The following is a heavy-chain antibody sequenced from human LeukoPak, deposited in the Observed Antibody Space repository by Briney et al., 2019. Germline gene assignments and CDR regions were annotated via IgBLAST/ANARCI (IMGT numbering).Heavy chain of an antibody. CDR3: AKSVGQQLLLFDY. Sequence: PGGSLRLSCAASGFTFSSYAMSWVRQAPGKGLEWVSAISGSGGSTYYADSVKGRFTISRDNSKNALYLQMNSLRAEDTAVYYCAKSVGQQLLLFDYWGQGTLVTVSS. V-gene: IGHV3-23*01. CDR1: GFTFSSYA. D-gene: IGHD6-13*01. CDR2: ISGSGGST. J-gene: IGHJ4*02.